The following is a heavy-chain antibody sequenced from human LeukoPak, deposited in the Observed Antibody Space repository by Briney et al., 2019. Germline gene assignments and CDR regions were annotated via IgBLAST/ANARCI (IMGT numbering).Heavy chain of an antibody. CDR2: ISSSSSTI. V-gene: IGHV3-48*01. CDR3: ARDVYDFWSGYSIGAFDI. Sequence: GGSLRLSCAGSGFALKSYSLTWVRQAPGKGLEWVSYISSSSSTIYYADSVKGRFTISRDNAKNSLYLQMNSLRAEDTAVYYCARDVYDFWSGYSIGAFDIWGQGTMVTVSS. J-gene: IGHJ3*02. CDR1: GFALKSYS. D-gene: IGHD3-3*01.